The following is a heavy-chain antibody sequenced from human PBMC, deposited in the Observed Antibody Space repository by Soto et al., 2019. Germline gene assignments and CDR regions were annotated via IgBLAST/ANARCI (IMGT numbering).Heavy chain of an antibody. J-gene: IGHJ5*02. V-gene: IGHV1-69*01. CDR2: MNPMFGTA. D-gene: IGHD6-6*01. Sequence: QVQLVQSGAEVKKPGSSVKVSCKASGDTFNNDAISWVRQAPGQGLEWMGGMNPMFGTANYAQKFQGRVTITAGESTTTAYMELSSLRSEDTAVYYCARVEYTLNWFDPWGQGTLVTVSS. CDR1: GDTFNNDA. CDR3: ARVEYTLNWFDP.